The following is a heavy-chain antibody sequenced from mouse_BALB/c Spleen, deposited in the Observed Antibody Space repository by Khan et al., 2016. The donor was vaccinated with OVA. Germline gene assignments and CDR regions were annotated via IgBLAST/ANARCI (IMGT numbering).Heavy chain of an antibody. CDR1: GYSITSDYA. Sequence: QLEESGPGLVKPSQSLSLTCTVTGYSITSDYAWNWIRQFPGNKLEWMGYISSSGSTNYNPALKSRISITRDTSKNQFFLQLNSVTTEDTATYYCERDGSRYNYAMDYWGQGTSVTVSS. CDR2: ISSSGST. V-gene: IGHV3-2*02. J-gene: IGHJ4*01. CDR3: ERDGSRYNYAMDY. D-gene: IGHD2-3*01.